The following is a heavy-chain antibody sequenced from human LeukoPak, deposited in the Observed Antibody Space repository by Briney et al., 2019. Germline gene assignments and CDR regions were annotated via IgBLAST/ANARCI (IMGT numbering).Heavy chain of an antibody. J-gene: IGHJ4*02. CDR3: ARDALKQY. CDR2: ISYDGSNK. CDR1: GFTFSSYG. V-gene: IGHV3-30*19. Sequence: GGSLRLSCAASGFTFSSYGMHWVRQAPGKGLEWVAVISYDGSNKYYADSVKGRFTISRDNSKNTLYLQMNSLRAEDTAVYYCARDALKQYWGQGTLVTVSS. D-gene: IGHD6-13*01.